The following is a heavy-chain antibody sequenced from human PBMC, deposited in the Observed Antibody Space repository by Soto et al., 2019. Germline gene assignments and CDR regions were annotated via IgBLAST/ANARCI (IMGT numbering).Heavy chain of an antibody. CDR3: ARVKVGDLFRFNWLFDL. CDR1: GGSISSGNFS. CDR2: IFHTGST. J-gene: IGHJ2*01. Sequence: SETLSLTCTVSGGSISSGNFSWTWIRQPPGKGLEWIAYIFHTGSTFYNSSLKPRVSISVDRSKNQFSLKLKSVTETDTAVYYCARVKVGDLFRFNWLFDLWGRGTLVTVSS. D-gene: IGHD3-3*01. V-gene: IGHV4-30-2*01.